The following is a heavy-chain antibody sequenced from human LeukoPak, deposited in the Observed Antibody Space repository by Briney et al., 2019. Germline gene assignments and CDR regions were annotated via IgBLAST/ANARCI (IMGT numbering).Heavy chain of an antibody. J-gene: IGHJ5*02. CDR2: ISGSGGST. CDR1: GFTFSSYA. CDR3: ARDNDPLRATVDNWFDP. Sequence: PGGSLRLSCAASGFTFSSYAMSWVRQAPGKGLEWVSAISGSGGSTYYADSVKGRFTISRDNAKNSLYLQMNSLRAEDTAVYYCARDNDPLRATVDNWFDPWGQGTLVTVSS. D-gene: IGHD4-11*01. V-gene: IGHV3-23*01.